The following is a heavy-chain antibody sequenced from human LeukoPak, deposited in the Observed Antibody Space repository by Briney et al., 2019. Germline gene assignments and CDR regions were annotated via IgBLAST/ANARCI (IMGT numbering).Heavy chain of an antibody. V-gene: IGHV3-21*01. CDR1: GFTFSSYS. D-gene: IGHD3-10*01. Sequence: GGSLRLSCAASGFTFSSYSMNWVRQAPGKALEWVSSISSSSSYIYYADSVKGRFTISRDNAKNSLYLQMNSLRAEDTAVYYCARGPYGSGFLNWFDPWGQGTLVTVSS. CDR3: ARGPYGSGFLNWFDP. J-gene: IGHJ5*02. CDR2: ISSSSSYI.